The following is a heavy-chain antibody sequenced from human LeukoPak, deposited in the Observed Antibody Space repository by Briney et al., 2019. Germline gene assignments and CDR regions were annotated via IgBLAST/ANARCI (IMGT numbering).Heavy chain of an antibody. CDR3: AGPTVTNLAGPDY. D-gene: IGHD4-17*01. V-gene: IGHV3-23*01. CDR2: ISGSGGST. J-gene: IGHJ4*02. CDR1: GFTFSSYA. Sequence: PGGSLRLPCAASGFTFSSYAMSWVRQAPGKGLEWVSAISGSGGSTYYADSVKGRFTISRDNSKNTLYLQMNSLRAEDTAVYYCAGPTVTNLAGPDYWGQGTLVTVSS.